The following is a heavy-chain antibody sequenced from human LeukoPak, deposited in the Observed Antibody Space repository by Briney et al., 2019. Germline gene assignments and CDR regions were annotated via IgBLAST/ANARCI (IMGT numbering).Heavy chain of an antibody. D-gene: IGHD6-25*01. J-gene: IGHJ4*02. V-gene: IGHV4-61*01. Sequence: PSETLSLTSTVSGGSVSNSLYYWSWIRQPPGKGLEWIGYIYYSGSTSYNPSLKSRVTISIDTSKSQFSLKLNSVTAADTAVYYCARVLRAASWRSYDYWGQGSLVTVSS. CDR3: ARVLRAASWRSYDY. CDR2: IYYSGST. CDR1: GGSVSNSLYY.